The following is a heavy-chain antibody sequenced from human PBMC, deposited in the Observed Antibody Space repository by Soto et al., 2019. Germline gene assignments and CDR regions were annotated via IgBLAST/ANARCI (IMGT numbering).Heavy chain of an antibody. V-gene: IGHV3-23*01. CDR3: VKDDGGYPSTAPH. CDR2: ISGSGDRT. D-gene: IGHD3-22*01. J-gene: IGHJ4*02. Sequence: EVQLLESGGGLVQPGGSLRLSCAASGITISNDPMSWVRQAPRKGLDWVSGISGSGDRTYYADSAKGRFTISKDISRNSLSLQLVSLGVEDTAVYFCVKDDGGYPSTAPHWGQGTLVTVSS. CDR1: GITISNDP.